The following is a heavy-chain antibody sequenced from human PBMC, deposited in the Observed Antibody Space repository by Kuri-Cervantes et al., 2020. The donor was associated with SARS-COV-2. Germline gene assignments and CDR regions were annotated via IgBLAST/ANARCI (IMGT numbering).Heavy chain of an antibody. Sequence: ESLKISCAVSLYSISSGYYWDWIRQSPGKGPEWIWSIFHSGTTYYNPSLRSRVYISLDTSKNQFFLNVTSVTAADTAVYYCSRSRVPAAAALWGQGTMVTVSS. CDR2: IFHSGTT. J-gene: IGHJ3*01. D-gene: IGHD2-2*01. CDR3: SRSRVPAAAAL. V-gene: IGHV4-38-2*01. CDR1: LYSISSGYY.